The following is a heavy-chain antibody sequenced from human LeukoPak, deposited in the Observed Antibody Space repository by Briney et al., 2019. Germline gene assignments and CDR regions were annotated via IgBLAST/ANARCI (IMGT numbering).Heavy chain of an antibody. J-gene: IGHJ4*02. Sequence: ASVKVSCKASGYTFTDYTMHWLRQAPGQRLDWMGWVNGGSGNTKYSPEFQGRVTITRDTSASTAYMELSSLRSEDTAVYYCANPRYDSSGYYYVDWGQGTLVTVSS. CDR2: VNGGSGNT. CDR1: GYTFTDYT. D-gene: IGHD3-22*01. V-gene: IGHV1-3*01. CDR3: ANPRYDSSGYYYVD.